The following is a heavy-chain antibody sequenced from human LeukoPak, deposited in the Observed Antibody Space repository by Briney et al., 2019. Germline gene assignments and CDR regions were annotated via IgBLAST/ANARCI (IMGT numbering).Heavy chain of an antibody. J-gene: IGHJ4*02. Sequence: ASVKVSCKASGYTFTDYTMHWLRQAPGQRLDWMGWVNGGSGNTKYSPEFQGRVTITRDTSASTAYMELSSLRSEDTAVYYCANPRYDSSGYYYVDWGQGTLVTVSS. CDR2: VNGGSGNT. CDR1: GYTFTDYT. D-gene: IGHD3-22*01. V-gene: IGHV1-3*01. CDR3: ANPRYDSSGYYYVD.